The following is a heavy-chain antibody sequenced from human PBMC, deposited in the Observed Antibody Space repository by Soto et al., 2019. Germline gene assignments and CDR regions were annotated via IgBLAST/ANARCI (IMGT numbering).Heavy chain of an antibody. D-gene: IGHD3-22*01. CDR1: GGSLSSGGYY. CDR2: IYYSGST. CDR3: ARVLRPYYYDSSGYFFDY. J-gene: IGHJ4*02. Sequence: PSETLSLTCTVSGGSLSSGGYYWSWIRQHPGKGLEWIGYIYYSGSTYYNPSLKSRVTISVDTSKNQFSLKLSSVTAADTAVYYCARVLRPYYYDSSGYFFDYWGQGTLVTAPQ. V-gene: IGHV4-31*03.